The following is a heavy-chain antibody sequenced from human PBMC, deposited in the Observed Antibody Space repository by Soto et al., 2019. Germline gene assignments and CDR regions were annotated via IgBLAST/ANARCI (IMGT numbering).Heavy chain of an antibody. D-gene: IGHD1-26*01. V-gene: IGHV1-18*01. CDR3: ARGGNPIDY. J-gene: IGHJ4*02. CDR1: GYTFTNFG. Sequence: QVQLVQSGAAVKKPGASVKVSCKASGYTFTNFGISWVRQAPGQGLEWMGWISAYNGNTNYAQNFQGRVTMTTATSTRTAYMELRRLGSGDTAVYYCARGGNPIDYWGQGTLVTVSS. CDR2: ISAYNGNT.